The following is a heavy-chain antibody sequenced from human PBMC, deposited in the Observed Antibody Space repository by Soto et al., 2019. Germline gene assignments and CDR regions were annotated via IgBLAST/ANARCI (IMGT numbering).Heavy chain of an antibody. Sequence: SETLSLTCTVSGGSIRSYYWSWIRQPPGKGLEWIGYVYHSGTTNYNPSLKSRVTISVDTSKSQFSLKLTSVTAADTAVYYCARDTDDYGGNSPTFDIWGQGTMVTVSS. V-gene: IGHV4-59*01. CDR1: GGSIRSYY. CDR3: ARDTDDYGGNSPTFDI. CDR2: VYHSGTT. J-gene: IGHJ3*02. D-gene: IGHD4-17*01.